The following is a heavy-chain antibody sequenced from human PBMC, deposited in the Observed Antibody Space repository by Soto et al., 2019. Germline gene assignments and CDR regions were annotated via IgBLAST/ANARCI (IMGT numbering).Heavy chain of an antibody. D-gene: IGHD3-22*01. CDR3: ARDRGPSSGYYPYWFDP. J-gene: IGHJ5*02. V-gene: IGHV1-69*12. CDR2: IIPIFGTA. Sequence: QVQLVQSGAEVKKPGSSVKVSCKASGGTFSSYAITWVRQAPGQGLEWMGGIIPIFGTANYAHKFQARVTITADESTSTAYMELSSLRSEDTAVYYCARDRGPSSGYYPYWFDPWGQGTLVTVSS. CDR1: GGTFSSYA.